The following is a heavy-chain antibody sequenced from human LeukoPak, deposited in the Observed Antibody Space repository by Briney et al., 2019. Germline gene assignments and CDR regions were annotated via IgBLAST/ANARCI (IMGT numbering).Heavy chain of an antibody. J-gene: IGHJ4*02. D-gene: IGHD6-6*01. CDR2: IRYDGSNK. CDR1: GFIFGSHG. Sequence: TGGSLRLSCTTSGFIFGSHGMHWVRQAPGKGLEWVAFIRYDGSNKYYADSVKGRFTISRDNSKNTLYLQMNSLRAEDTAVYYCATSGGFEYSSSYFDYWGQGTLVTVSS. CDR3: ATSGGFEYSSSYFDY. V-gene: IGHV3-30*02.